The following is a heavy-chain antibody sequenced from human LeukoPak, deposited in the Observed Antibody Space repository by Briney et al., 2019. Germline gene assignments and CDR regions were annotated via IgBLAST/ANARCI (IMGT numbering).Heavy chain of an antibody. CDR3: ARGALGGTGDWFDL. V-gene: IGHV1-46*01. Sequence: ASVKVSCKASGYTLTSYNMHWVRQAPGQGLEWMGIINPSGGSTSYAQRFQGRLTVSRDTSTSTVYMELRSLTSEDTAAYYCARGALGGTGDWFDLWSQGTLVTVSS. CDR2: INPSGGST. J-gene: IGHJ5*02. CDR1: GYTLTSYN. D-gene: IGHD3-16*01.